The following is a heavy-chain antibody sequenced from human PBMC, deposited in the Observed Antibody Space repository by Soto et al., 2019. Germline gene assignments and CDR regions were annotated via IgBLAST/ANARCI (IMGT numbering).Heavy chain of an antibody. CDR2: ISYDGSNK. CDR1: GFTFSSYA. J-gene: IGHJ4*02. V-gene: IGHV3-30-3*01. D-gene: IGHD6-19*01. CDR3: AREMTPGIAVAGPDY. Sequence: QVQLVESGGGVVQPGRSLRLSCAASGFTFSSYAMHWVRQAPGKGLEWVAVISYDGSNKYYADSVKGRFTIPRDNSKNTLYLQMNSLRAEDTAVYYCAREMTPGIAVAGPDYWGQGTLVTVSS.